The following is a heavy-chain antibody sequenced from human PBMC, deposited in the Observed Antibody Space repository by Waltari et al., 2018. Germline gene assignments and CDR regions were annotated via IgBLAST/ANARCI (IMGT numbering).Heavy chain of an antibody. CDR1: GFTFSSYA. D-gene: IGHD5-18*01. J-gene: IGHJ6*02. CDR3: ANAAGGYSYGYNYYYYGMDV. Sequence: EVQLLESGGGLVQPGGSLRLSCAASGFTFSSYAMSWVRQAPGKGLEWVSAISGSGGSTCSADSVKGRFTICRDNSKNTLYLQMNSLRAEDTAVYYCANAAGGYSYGYNYYYYGMDVWGQGTTVTVSS. CDR2: ISGSGGST. V-gene: IGHV3-23*01.